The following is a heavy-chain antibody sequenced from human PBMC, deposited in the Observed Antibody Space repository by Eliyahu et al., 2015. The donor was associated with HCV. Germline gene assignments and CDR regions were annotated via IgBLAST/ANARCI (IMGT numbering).Heavy chain of an antibody. CDR2: ISYDGSNK. CDR3: ARDGEQQLVRGYFQH. CDR1: SSYA. Sequence: SSYAMHWVRQAPGKGLEWVAVISYDGSNKYYADSVKGRFTISRDNSKNTLYLQMNSLRAEDTAVYYCARDGEQQLVRGYFQHWGQGTLVTVSS. J-gene: IGHJ1*01. D-gene: IGHD6-13*01. V-gene: IGHV3-30-3*01.